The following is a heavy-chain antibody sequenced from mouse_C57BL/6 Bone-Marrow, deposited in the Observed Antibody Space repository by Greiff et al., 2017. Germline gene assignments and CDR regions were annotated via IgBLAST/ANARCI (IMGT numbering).Heavy chain of an antibody. CDR1: GYTFTSYW. V-gene: IGHV1-74*01. J-gene: IGHJ3*01. D-gene: IGHD2-5*01. CDR3: AIWAYYSSWFAY. CDR2: MHPSDSDT. Sequence: QVQLKQPGAELVQPGASVKVSCKASGYTFTSYWMHWVKQRPGQGLEWIGRMHPSDSDTNYNQKFKGKATLTVDKSSSTAYMQLSSLTSEDSAVYYCAIWAYYSSWFAYWGQWTLVTVSA.